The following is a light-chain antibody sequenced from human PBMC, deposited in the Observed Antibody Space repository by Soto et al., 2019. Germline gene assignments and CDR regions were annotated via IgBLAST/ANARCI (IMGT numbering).Light chain of an antibody. Sequence: EIVMTQSPATLSVSPGGRATLSCRASQSISDTLAWYQQKPGQAPRLLIYGASTRAPGFPARFSGSGSGTEFTLTISSLQPDDFATYYCQHYNSYSEAFGQGTKVDI. CDR3: QHYNSYSEA. J-gene: IGKJ1*01. V-gene: IGKV3-15*01. CDR2: GAS. CDR1: QSISDT.